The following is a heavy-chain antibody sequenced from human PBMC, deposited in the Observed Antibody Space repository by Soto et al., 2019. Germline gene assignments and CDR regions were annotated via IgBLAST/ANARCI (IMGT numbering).Heavy chain of an antibody. CDR3: ARVRVFGVVPGWFDP. V-gene: IGHV6-1*01. D-gene: IGHD3-3*01. Sequence: CAISGDSVSSNSAAWNWIRQSPSRGLEWLGRTYYRSKWYNDYAVSVKSRITINPDTSKNQFSLQLNSVTPEDTAVYYCARVRVFGVVPGWFDPWGQGTLVTVSS. CDR1: GDSVSSNSAA. J-gene: IGHJ5*02. CDR2: TYYRSKWYN.